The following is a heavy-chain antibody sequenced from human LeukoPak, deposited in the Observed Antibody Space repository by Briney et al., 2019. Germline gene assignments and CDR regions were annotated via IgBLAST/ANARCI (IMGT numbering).Heavy chain of an antibody. J-gene: IGHJ5*02. Sequence: GGSLRLSCAASGFTFSSYAMSWFGQPPGKGLGWSSPIIGSGVSTYYADSVKGRFTISRDNSKNTLYLQMNSLRAEDTAVYYCAKDPSVLLWFGELGYNWFDPWGQGTLVTVSS. CDR1: GFTFSSYA. D-gene: IGHD3-10*01. CDR3: AKDPSVLLWFGELGYNWFDP. CDR2: IIGSGVST. V-gene: IGHV3-23*01.